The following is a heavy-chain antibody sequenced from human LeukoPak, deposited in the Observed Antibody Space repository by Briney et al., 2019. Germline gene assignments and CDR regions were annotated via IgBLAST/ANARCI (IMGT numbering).Heavy chain of an antibody. CDR1: GFTFSSYE. V-gene: IGHV3-48*03. J-gene: IGHJ6*02. D-gene: IGHD5-12*01. CDR2: ISSSANTM. CDR3: AREEGAYDFTDTFEGYGMDV. Sequence: PGGSLRLSCAASGFTFSSYEMNWFRQAPGKGLEWVSYISSSANTMYYADSVKGRFTISRDNAKNLLYLQMNSLRVEDTAIYYCAREEGAYDFTDTFEGYGMDVWGQGTTVTVSS.